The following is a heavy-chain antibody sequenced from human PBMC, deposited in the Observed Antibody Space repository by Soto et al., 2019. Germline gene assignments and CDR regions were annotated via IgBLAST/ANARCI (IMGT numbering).Heavy chain of an antibody. D-gene: IGHD6-6*01. J-gene: IGHJ6*02. CDR1: GGSISSYY. Sequence: SETLSLTCTVSGGSISSYYWSWIRQPPGKGLEWIGYIYYSGSTNYNPSLKSRVTISVDTSKNQFSLKLSSVTAADTAVYYCARAVLSSSFDYYYGMDVWGQGTTVTVSS. V-gene: IGHV4-59*01. CDR3: ARAVLSSSFDYYYGMDV. CDR2: IYYSGST.